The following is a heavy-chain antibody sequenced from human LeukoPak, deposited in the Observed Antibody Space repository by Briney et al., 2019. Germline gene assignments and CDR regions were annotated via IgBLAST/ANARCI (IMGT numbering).Heavy chain of an antibody. D-gene: IGHD2-2*01. J-gene: IGHJ4*02. V-gene: IGHV3-30*18. CDR1: GFAFSSYS. CDR3: AKGQPSADY. Sequence: GGSLRLSCAASGFAFSSYSMHWVRQAPGKGLEWVAVISYDGSNKYYADSVKGRFTISRDNSKNTLYLQMNSLRAEDTAVYYCAKGQPSADYWGQGTLVTVSS. CDR2: ISYDGSNK.